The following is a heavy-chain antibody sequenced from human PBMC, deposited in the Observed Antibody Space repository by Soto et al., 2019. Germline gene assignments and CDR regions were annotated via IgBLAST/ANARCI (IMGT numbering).Heavy chain of an antibody. D-gene: IGHD2-2*02. Sequence: PGGSLRLSCAASGFTFSDYYMSWIRQAPGKGLEWVSYISSSSSYTNYADSVKGRFTISRDNAKNSLYLQMNSLRAEDTAVYYCARDCSSTSCYTYYYYGMDVWGQGTTVTVSS. J-gene: IGHJ6*02. V-gene: IGHV3-11*06. CDR3: ARDCSSTSCYTYYYYGMDV. CDR1: GFTFSDYY. CDR2: ISSSSSYT.